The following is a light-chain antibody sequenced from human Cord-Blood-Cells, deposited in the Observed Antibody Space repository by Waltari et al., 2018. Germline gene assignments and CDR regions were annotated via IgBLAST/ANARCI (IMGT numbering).Light chain of an antibody. CDR1: QSISSY. CDR2: AAS. J-gene: IGKJ1*01. CDR3: QQSYSTPRT. Sequence: DIQMTQSPSSLSASVGDRVTSTCRASQSISSYLNWYQQKPEKAPKLLIYAASSLQSGVPSRFSGSGSGTDFTLTISSLQPEDFATYYCQQSYSTPRTFGQGTKVEIK. V-gene: IGKV1-39*01.